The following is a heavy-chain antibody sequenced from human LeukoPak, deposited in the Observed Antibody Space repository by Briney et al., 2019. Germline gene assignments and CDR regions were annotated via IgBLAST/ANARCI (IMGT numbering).Heavy chain of an antibody. CDR1: GFTFSSYG. D-gene: IGHD3-3*01. CDR2: IRYDGSNK. V-gene: IGHV3-30*02. J-gene: IGHJ5*02. Sequence: PGGSLRLSCAASGFTFSSYGMHWVRQAPGKGLEWVAFIRYDGSNKYYADSVKGRFTISRDNAKNSLYLQMNSLRAEDTAVYYCARESYDFWSGNINWFDPWGQGTLVTVSS. CDR3: ARESYDFWSGNINWFDP.